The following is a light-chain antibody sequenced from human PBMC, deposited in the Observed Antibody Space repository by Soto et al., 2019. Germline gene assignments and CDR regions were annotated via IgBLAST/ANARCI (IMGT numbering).Light chain of an antibody. CDR3: SSYTRNTTYV. V-gene: IGLV2-14*01. J-gene: IGLJ1*01. CDR1: SSDVGAYNY. CDR2: EVS. Sequence: QSALTQPASVSGSPGQSITISCTGTSSDVGAYNYVSWYQQSPGKAPKLMIYEVSNRPSGVSNRFSGSKSGNTASLTISGLQPEDEADYYCSSYTRNTTYVFGTGTKATVL.